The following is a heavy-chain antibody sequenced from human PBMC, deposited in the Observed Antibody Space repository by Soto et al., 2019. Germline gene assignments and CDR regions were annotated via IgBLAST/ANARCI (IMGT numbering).Heavy chain of an antibody. CDR2: IKFDGSEK. Sequence: HPGGSLRLSCAASGFTFSTYWMSWVRQAPGKGLEWVANIKFDGSEKYYVDSLEGRFTISKDNAKNSLYLQMNSLRAEDTAVYYCARVPYTSSWYYYFDYWGKGTLVTVSS. V-gene: IGHV3-7*01. CDR3: ARVPYTSSWYYYFDY. J-gene: IGHJ4*02. CDR1: GFTFSTYW. D-gene: IGHD6-13*01.